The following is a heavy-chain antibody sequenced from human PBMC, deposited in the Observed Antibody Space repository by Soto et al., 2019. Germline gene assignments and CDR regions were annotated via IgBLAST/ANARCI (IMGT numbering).Heavy chain of an antibody. CDR1: GFSLSNARMG. CDR3: ARIRAAIPPYNWFGP. V-gene: IGHV2-26*01. Sequence: SGPTLVNPTETLTLTCTVSGFSLSNARMGVSWIRQPPGKAQEWLAHIFSNDEKSYSTSLKSRLTFSKDTSKCQVVLTRTNMDPVDTATYACARIRAAIPPYNWFGPWGQGTLVT. J-gene: IGHJ5*02. D-gene: IGHD2-2*02. CDR2: IFSNDEK.